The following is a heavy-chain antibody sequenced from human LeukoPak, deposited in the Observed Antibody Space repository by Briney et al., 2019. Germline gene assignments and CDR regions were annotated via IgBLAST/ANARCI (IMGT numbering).Heavy chain of an antibody. CDR3: ARSIVATGIEY. Sequence: GRSLRLSCAASGFTFSSYAMHGVRHAPGKGLEWVAVISYDGSNKYYADSVKGRFTISRDNSKNTLYLQMNSLRAEDTAVYYCARSIVATGIEYWGQGTRVTVSS. D-gene: IGHD5-12*01. CDR1: GFTFSSYA. J-gene: IGHJ4*02. CDR2: ISYDGSNK. V-gene: IGHV3-30-3*01.